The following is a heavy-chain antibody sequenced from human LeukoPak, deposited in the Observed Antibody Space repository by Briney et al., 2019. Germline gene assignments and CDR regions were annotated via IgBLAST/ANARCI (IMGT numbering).Heavy chain of an antibody. V-gene: IGHV1-8*03. CDR3: ARGRRKTTTVTPSYYMDV. J-gene: IGHJ6*03. CDR1: GYTFTSYD. D-gene: IGHD4-11*01. CDR2: MNPNSGNT. Sequence: GASVKVSCKASGYTFTSYDINWVRQATGQGLEWMGWMNPNSGNTGYAQKFQGRVTITRNTSISTAYMELSSLRSEDTAVYYCARGRRKTTTVTPSYYMDVWGKGTTVTVSS.